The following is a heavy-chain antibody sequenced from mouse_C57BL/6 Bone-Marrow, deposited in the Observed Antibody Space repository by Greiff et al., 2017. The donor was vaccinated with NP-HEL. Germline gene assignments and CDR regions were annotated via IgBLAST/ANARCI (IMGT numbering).Heavy chain of an antibody. CDR3: TKGGSSPYAMDY. Sequence: EVQLQQSGAELVRPRASVKLSCTVSGFNIKDDYMHWVKQKPEHGLAWIGWIDPENGDTEYASKFQGKATLPADTSSNPSSLQLSSLTSEDTAGYYCTKGGSSPYAMDYWGQGNSVTVSA. V-gene: IGHV14-4*01. J-gene: IGHJ4*01. CDR1: GFNIKDDY. D-gene: IGHD1-1*01. CDR2: IDPENGDT.